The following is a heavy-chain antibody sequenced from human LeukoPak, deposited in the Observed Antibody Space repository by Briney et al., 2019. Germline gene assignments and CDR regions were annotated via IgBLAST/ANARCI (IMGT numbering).Heavy chain of an antibody. D-gene: IGHD6-13*01. CDR3: ARGYLRGVIAAAGLSELYFDY. CDR1: GYTVTSYY. Sequence: ASVKVSCKASGYTVTSYYMHWVRQAPGQGLEWMAILNPSGGSSNYAQKFQGRATLTRATSTGTVYMELSSLRSEDTAVYYCARGYLRGVIAAAGLSELYFDYWGQGTLVTVSS. J-gene: IGHJ4*02. V-gene: IGHV1-46*01. CDR2: LNPSGGSS.